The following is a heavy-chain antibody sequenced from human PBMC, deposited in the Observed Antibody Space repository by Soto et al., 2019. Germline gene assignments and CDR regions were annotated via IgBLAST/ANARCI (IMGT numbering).Heavy chain of an antibody. D-gene: IGHD6-13*01. J-gene: IGHJ5*01. V-gene: IGHV1-18*01. CDR3: ARDSQLGQMDWFDP. CDR1: GYTFTSYG. CDR2: ISAYNGNT. Sequence: ASVKVSFKASGYTFTSYGISWVRQAPGQGLEWMGWISAYNGNTNYAQKLQGRVTMTTDTSTSTAYMELRSLRSDDTAVYYCARDSQLGQMDWFDPWGQGTPVTVSS.